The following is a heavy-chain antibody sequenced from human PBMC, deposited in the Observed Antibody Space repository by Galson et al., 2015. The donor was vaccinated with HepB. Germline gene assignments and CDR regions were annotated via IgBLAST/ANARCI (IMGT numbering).Heavy chain of an antibody. CDR3: AVGLRYFDWLPGDY. D-gene: IGHD3-9*01. J-gene: IGHJ4*02. Sequence: SVKVSCKASGYTFTGYYMHWVRQAPGQGLEWMGRINPNSGGTNYAQKFQGRVTMTRDTSISTAYMELSRLRSDDTAVYYCAVGLRYFDWLPGDYWGQGTLVTVSS. V-gene: IGHV1-2*06. CDR1: GYTFTGYY. CDR2: INPNSGGT.